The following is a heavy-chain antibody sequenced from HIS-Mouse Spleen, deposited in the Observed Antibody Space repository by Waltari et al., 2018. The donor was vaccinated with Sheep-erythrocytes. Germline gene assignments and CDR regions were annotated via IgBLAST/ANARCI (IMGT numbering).Heavy chain of an antibody. CDR3: AKDRRGFWDY. D-gene: IGHD3-10*01. CDR1: GFTFSSYG. CDR2: ISYDGSNK. J-gene: IGHJ4*02. V-gene: IGHV3-30*18. Sequence: QVQLVESGGGVVQPGRSLRLSCAASGFTFSSYGMHWVRQAPGKGLEWVAVISYDGSNKDYSDSVKGRFTISRDNSKNTLYRQMNSLRAEDTAVYYCAKDRRGFWDYWGQGTLVTVSS.